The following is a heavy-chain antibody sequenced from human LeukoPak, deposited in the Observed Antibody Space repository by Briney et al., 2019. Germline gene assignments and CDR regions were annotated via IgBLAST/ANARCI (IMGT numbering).Heavy chain of an antibody. J-gene: IGHJ5*02. D-gene: IGHD1-26*01. CDR2: ISYDGSNK. CDR1: GFTFSSYA. Sequence: GGSLRLSCAASGFTFSSYAMHWVRQPPGKGLEWVAVISYDGSNKYYADSVKGRFTISRDNSKNTLYLQMNSLRAEDTAVYYCARSLVVGATYPYHWGQGTLVTVSS. V-gene: IGHV3-30*04. CDR3: ARSLVVGATYPYH.